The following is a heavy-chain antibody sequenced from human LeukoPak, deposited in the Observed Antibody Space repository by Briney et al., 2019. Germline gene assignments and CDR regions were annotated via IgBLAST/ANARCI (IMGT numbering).Heavy chain of an antibody. D-gene: IGHD3-3*01. Sequence: GESLKISCKGSGYSFTSYWIGWVRQMPGKGLEWMGIIYPGDSDTRYSPSFQGQVTISADKSISTAYLQWSSLKASDTAMYYCARRHYDFWSGYYPLSFDPWGQGTLVTVSS. J-gene: IGHJ5*02. V-gene: IGHV5-51*01. CDR2: IYPGDSDT. CDR3: ARRHYDFWSGYYPLSFDP. CDR1: GYSFTSYW.